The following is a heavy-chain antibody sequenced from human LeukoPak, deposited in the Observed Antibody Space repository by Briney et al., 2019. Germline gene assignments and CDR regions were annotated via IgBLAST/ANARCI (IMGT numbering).Heavy chain of an antibody. Sequence: GASVQVSCQASGYTFTGYYMHWVRQAPGQGLEWMGWINPDNGGTNYAQKFQGRVTMTRDTSIITAYMELSRLRSGDTAVYYCARVDTRDNWFDPWGQGTLVTVSS. CDR2: INPDNGGT. CDR1: GYTFTGYY. V-gene: IGHV1-2*02. CDR3: ARVDTRDNWFDP. J-gene: IGHJ5*02. D-gene: IGHD5-18*01.